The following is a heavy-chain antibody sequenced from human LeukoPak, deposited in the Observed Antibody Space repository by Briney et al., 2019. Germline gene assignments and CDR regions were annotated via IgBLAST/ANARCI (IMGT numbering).Heavy chain of an antibody. V-gene: IGHV3-30*04. D-gene: IGHD3-10*01. CDR3: ARARITLDV. CDR2: ISYDGSKK. J-gene: IGHJ6*04. Sequence: GGSLRLSCAASGFTFSPYVMHWVRQAPGKELDWVAVISYDGSKKYYADSVKGRFTISRDNSKNTLYLQMHSLRVEDTAVYYCARARITLDVWGKGTTVTVSS. CDR1: GFTFSPYV.